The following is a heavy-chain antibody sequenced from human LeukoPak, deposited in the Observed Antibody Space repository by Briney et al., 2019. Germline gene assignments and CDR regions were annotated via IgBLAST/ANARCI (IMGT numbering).Heavy chain of an antibody. J-gene: IGHJ4*02. V-gene: IGHV3-7*01. CDR3: ARDSAMVVFRYFDY. CDR1: GFTFSSYW. D-gene: IGHD5-18*01. CDR2: IKQDGSEK. Sequence: PGGSLRLSCAASGFTFSSYWMSWVRQAPGKGLEWVANIKQDGSEKYYVDSVKGRFTISRDNAKNSLYLQMNSLRAEDTAVYYCARDSAMVVFRYFDYWGQGTLVTVSS.